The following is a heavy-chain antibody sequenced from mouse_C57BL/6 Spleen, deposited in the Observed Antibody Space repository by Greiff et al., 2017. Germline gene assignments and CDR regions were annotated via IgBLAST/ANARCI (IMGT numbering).Heavy chain of an antibody. V-gene: IGHV5-9*01. CDR3: ARQGYDYDVGWFAY. D-gene: IGHD2-4*01. CDR2: ISGGGGNT. CDR1: GFTFSSYT. J-gene: IGHJ3*01. Sequence: EVHLVESGGGLVKPGGSLKLSCAASGFTFSSYTMSWVRQTPEKRLEWVATISGGGGNTYYPDSVKGRFTISRDNAKNTLYLQMSSLRSEDTALYYCARQGYDYDVGWFAYWGQGTLVTVSA.